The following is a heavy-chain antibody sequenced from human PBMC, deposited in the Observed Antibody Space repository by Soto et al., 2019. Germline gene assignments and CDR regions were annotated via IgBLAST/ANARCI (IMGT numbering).Heavy chain of an antibody. Sequence: GGSLRLSCVASGYTFEEYGMSWVRQAPGKGLEWVSGISWNSGSIGYAGSVKGRFTISRDNAKNSLYLQMNSLRAEDTALYYCAKYYYGSGSIRAFDIWGQGTMVTVSS. CDR3: AKYYYGSGSIRAFDI. V-gene: IGHV3-9*01. J-gene: IGHJ3*02. D-gene: IGHD3-10*01. CDR2: ISWNSGSI. CDR1: GYTFEEYG.